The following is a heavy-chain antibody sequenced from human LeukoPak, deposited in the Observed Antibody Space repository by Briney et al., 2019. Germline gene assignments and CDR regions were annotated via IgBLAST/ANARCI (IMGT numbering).Heavy chain of an antibody. Sequence: PGGSLRLSCAASGFTFTIYAMAWVRQAPGKGLEWVSYISSSSSTIYYADSVKGRFTISRDNAKNSLYLQMNSLRAEDTAVYYCAREGGGYNNRGFDYWGQGTLVTVSS. D-gene: IGHD5-24*01. CDR1: GFTFTIYA. J-gene: IGHJ4*02. CDR3: AREGGGYNNRGFDY. CDR2: ISSSSSTI. V-gene: IGHV3-48*01.